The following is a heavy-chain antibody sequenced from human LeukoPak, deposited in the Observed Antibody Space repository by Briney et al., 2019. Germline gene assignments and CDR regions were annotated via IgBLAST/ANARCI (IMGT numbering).Heavy chain of an antibody. CDR1: GDSMKNSF. D-gene: IGHD3-22*01. CDR3: ARLKFYDSTGYSPGYYMDV. J-gene: IGHJ6*03. V-gene: IGHV4-59*12. CDR2: ISDSGIT. Sequence: SETLSLTCTVSGDSMKNSFFSWIRQPPGKGLEWIGYISDSGITNYNPSLKSRVTMSLDTSRKQFSLRLTSVTAADTAVYYCARLKFYDSTGYSPGYYMDVWGKGTTVSVFS.